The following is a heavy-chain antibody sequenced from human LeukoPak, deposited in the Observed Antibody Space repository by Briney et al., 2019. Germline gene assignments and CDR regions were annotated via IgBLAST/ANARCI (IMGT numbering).Heavy chain of an antibody. V-gene: IGHV4-34*01. D-gene: IGHD5/OR15-5a*01. J-gene: IGHJ4*01. CDR1: GGSFSGYY. Sequence: SETLSLTCAVYGGSFSGYYRSWIRQPPGKGLEWIGEINHSGSTNYNPSLRSRVAISIDISKNQFSLNLSSVTAADTAVYYCARENIVSTRDFDCWGHGTLVTVSS. CDR2: INHSGST. CDR3: ARENIVSTRDFDC.